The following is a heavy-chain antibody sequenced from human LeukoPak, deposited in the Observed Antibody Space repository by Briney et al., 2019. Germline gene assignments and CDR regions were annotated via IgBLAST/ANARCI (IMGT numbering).Heavy chain of an antibody. V-gene: IGHV3-48*03. J-gene: IGHJ4*02. CDR2: ISGSGTTM. D-gene: IGHD6-19*01. CDR3: ARSVQWLPY. CDR1: GFTFSSYE. Sequence: PGRSLRLSCVASGFTFSSYEMNWLRQSPGKGLEWVSYISGSGTTMYYADSVKGRFTISRDNAKNSLYLQMNSLRAEDMAIYYCARSVQWLPYWGQGTLVTVSS.